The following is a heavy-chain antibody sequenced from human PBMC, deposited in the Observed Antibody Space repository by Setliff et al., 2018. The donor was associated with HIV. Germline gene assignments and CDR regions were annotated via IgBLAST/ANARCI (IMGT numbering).Heavy chain of an antibody. CDR2: IYYSGST. D-gene: IGHD6-19*01. CDR3: IIAYSSGWLAPMGFDS. V-gene: IGHV4-39*01. CDR1: GGSISNGYYY. J-gene: IGHJ4*02. Sequence: PSETLSLTCTVSGGSISNGYYYWSWIRQPPGKGLESNGSIYYSGSTYYKPSLKSRVTISVDTSKNQFSLKLSSVTAADTAVYYCIIAYSSGWLAPMGFDSWGQGTLVTVSS.